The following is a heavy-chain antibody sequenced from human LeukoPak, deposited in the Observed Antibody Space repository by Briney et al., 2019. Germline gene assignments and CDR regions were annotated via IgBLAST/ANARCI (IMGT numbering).Heavy chain of an antibody. Sequence: GRSLRLSCAASGFTFDDYGMHWVRQPLGKGLEWVSGISWNSGNIGYADSVKGRFTISRDNAKNSLYLQMDILKPEDTAFYYCAKVDGYNSGWYDSWGQGTLVTVSS. CDR1: GFTFDDYG. D-gene: IGHD6-19*01. V-gene: IGHV3-9*01. CDR3: AKVDGYNSGWYDS. CDR2: ISWNSGNI. J-gene: IGHJ5*01.